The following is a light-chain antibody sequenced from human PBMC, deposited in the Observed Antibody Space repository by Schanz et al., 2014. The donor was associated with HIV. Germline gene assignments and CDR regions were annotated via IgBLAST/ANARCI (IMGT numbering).Light chain of an antibody. V-gene: IGKV3-20*01. J-gene: IGKJ3*01. CDR1: QSLTSRY. Sequence: ILLTQSPATLSLSPGERATLSCRASQSLTSRYLAWYLQKPGQAPRLLIYGASSRATGIPDRFSGSGSGTDFTLTISRLEPEDFAVYYCQQYGNSPFTFGPGTKVDIK. CDR3: QQYGNSPFT. CDR2: GAS.